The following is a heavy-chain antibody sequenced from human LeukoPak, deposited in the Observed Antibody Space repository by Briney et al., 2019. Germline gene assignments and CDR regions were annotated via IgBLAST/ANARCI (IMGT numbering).Heavy chain of an antibody. D-gene: IGHD1-26*01. Sequence: SETLSLTCTVSGGSISSSSYYWGWIRQPPGKGLEWIGSIYYSGSTYYNPSLKSRVTISVDTSKNQFSLKLSSVTAADTAVYYCARVMGGGSYYAFDYWGQGTLVTVSS. CDR1: GGSISSSSYY. V-gene: IGHV4-39*07. J-gene: IGHJ4*02. CDR2: IYYSGST. CDR3: ARVMGGGSYYAFDY.